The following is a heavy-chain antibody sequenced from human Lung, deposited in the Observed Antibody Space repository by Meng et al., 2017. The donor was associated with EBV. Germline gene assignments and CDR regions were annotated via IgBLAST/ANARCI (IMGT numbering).Heavy chain of an antibody. CDR3: ASESGRGYTPDY. CDR2: INPNSGGT. D-gene: IGHD3-10*01. J-gene: IGHJ4*02. CDR1: GYTFTTYY. V-gene: IGHV1-2*06. Sequence: QVQMVQSGAEVKKPGASVKVSRKASGYTFTTYYMHWVRQAPGQGLEWMGRINPNSGGTNYAQKFQGRVTMTRDTSIITAYMELSRLRSDDTAVYYCASESGRGYTPDYWGQGTLVTVSS.